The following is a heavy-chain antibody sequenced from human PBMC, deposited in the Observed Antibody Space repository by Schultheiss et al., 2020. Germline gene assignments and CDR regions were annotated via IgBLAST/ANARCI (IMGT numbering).Heavy chain of an antibody. V-gene: IGHV4-31*03. CDR3: ARGAESPSSYCRSGPGCMDV. D-gene: IGHD3-10*01. CDR1: GGSISGGGYY. Sequence: SETLSLTCTVSGGSISGGGYYWSWIRQHPGKGLEWLGYIYYSGSTYYNPSLKSRVTISVDTYKNQFSLKLRSVTAADTAVYYCARGAESPSSYCRSGPGCMDVWGQGTTVTVSS. J-gene: IGHJ6*02. CDR2: IYYSGST.